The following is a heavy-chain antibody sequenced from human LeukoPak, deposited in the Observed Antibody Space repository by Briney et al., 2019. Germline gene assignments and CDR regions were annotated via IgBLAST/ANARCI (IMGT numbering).Heavy chain of an antibody. CDR2: IRSKAFGGAT. V-gene: IGHV3-49*03. J-gene: IGHJ4*02. CDR3: TRDPGRYPGGKYPFAS. CDR1: GFTFGDYA. D-gene: IGHD2-15*01. Sequence: GGSLRLSCTGSGFTFGDYAMTWFRQAPGKGPEWVGFIRSKAFGGATEHAASVKGRFTISRDDSKGIAYLQMNGLKTEDTGVYYCTRDPGRYPGGKYPFASWGQGTLVPSPQ.